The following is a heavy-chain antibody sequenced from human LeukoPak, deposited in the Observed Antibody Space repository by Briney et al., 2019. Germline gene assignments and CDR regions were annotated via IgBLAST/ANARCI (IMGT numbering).Heavy chain of an antibody. V-gene: IGHV3-30*02. CDR1: GFIFSAYG. CDR3: ALASMVQGVTFDY. Sequence: GGSLRLSCAASGFIFSAYGMHWVRQAPGKGLEWVAFIRHDESKKNYADSVKGRFTISRDNSKNTLYLQMNSLRAEDTAVYYCALASMVQGVTFDYWGQGTLVTVSS. D-gene: IGHD3-10*01. CDR2: IRHDESKK. J-gene: IGHJ4*02.